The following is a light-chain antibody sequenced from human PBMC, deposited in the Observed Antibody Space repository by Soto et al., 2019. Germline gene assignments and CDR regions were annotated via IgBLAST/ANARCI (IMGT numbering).Light chain of an antibody. CDR2: KAS. V-gene: IGKV1-5*03. CDR3: QQYNSYPIT. J-gene: IGKJ5*01. CDR1: QSINSW. Sequence: DIQMTQSPSTLSASVGDRVTITCRASQSINSWLAWYQQKPGKAPKLLIYKASSLESGVPSRFSGSGSGTEFTLTISSLQPDDFATYYCQQYNSYPITFGRGTRLEIK.